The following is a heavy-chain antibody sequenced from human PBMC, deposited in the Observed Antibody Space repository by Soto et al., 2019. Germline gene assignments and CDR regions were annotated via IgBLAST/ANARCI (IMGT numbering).Heavy chain of an antibody. J-gene: IGHJ4*02. CDR3: ESVATIFTDLDY. Sequence: GGSLRLSCAASGITFSSYSMNWVRQAPGKGLEWVSSISSTSSYIFYADSVKGRFTISRDNAKNSLYLQMNSLRAEDTAVYYCESVATIFTDLDYWGQGALVTGSS. D-gene: IGHD3-9*01. V-gene: IGHV3-21*01. CDR1: GITFSSYS. CDR2: ISSTSSYI.